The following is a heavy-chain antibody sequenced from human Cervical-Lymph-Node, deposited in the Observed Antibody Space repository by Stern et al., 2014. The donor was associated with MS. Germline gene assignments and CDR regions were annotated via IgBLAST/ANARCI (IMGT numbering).Heavy chain of an antibody. D-gene: IGHD4-23*01. CDR3: AKEGRWRAADT. V-gene: IGHV1-2*04. J-gene: IGHJ3*02. CDR1: GYTFSGYY. Sequence: VQLVESGAEVKKPGASVKVSCKASGYTFSGYYMHWVRQAPGQGLEWMGWINPNSGDTKYAQKFQGWVTMTRDTSIGTAYMELSRMKSDDTAVYYCAKEGRWRAADTWGQGTMVTVTS. CDR2: INPNSGDT.